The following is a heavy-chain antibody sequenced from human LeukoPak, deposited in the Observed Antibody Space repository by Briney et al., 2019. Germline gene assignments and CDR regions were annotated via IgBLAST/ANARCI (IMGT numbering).Heavy chain of an antibody. CDR3: ARGDSSSWYYYYYYMDV. CDR1: GGSFSGYY. Sequence: SETLSLTCAVYGGSFSGYYWSWIRQPPGKGLEWIGEINHSGSTNYNPSLKSRVTISVDTSKNQFSLKLSSVTAADTAVYYCARGDSSSWYYYYYYMDVWGKGTTVTISS. D-gene: IGHD6-13*01. CDR2: INHSGST. J-gene: IGHJ6*03. V-gene: IGHV4-34*01.